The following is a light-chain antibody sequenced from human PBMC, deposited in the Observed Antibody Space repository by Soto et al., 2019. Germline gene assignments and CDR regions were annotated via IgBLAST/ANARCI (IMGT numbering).Light chain of an antibody. Sequence: EIELTQSPGTLSLSPGERATLSCRASQSVSSNYLAWYQQKPGQAPRLLIYGASSRATGVPDRFSGSGSGTDFTLTISKLEPEDFALYYCQQYGSSPPLTFGGGTKVEIK. CDR1: QSVSSNY. V-gene: IGKV3-20*01. CDR2: GAS. CDR3: QQYGSSPPLT. J-gene: IGKJ4*01.